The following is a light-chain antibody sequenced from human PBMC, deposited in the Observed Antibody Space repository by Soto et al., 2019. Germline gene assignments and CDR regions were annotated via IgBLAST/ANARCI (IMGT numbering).Light chain of an antibody. V-gene: IGKV3-20*01. CDR2: GTS. CDR1: QTVSTSY. J-gene: IGKJ4*01. Sequence: EIVLTQSPGTLSLSPGERATLSCRASQTVSTSYFAWYQQKPGQAPRLLVYGTSSRATGIPDRFSGSGSGTDFSLTISRLEPEDFAVYYCNQYGSSPFTFGGGTKVEIK. CDR3: NQYGSSPFT.